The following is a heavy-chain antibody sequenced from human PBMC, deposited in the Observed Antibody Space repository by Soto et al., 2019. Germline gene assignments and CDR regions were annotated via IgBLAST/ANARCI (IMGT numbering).Heavy chain of an antibody. V-gene: IGHV1-2*02. Sequence: GASVNVSCKASGYTFTGYYMHWVRQAPGQGLEWMGWINPNSGGTNYAQKFQGRVTMTRDTSISTAYMELSRLRSDDTAVYYCARPFRFLEWSDAFDIWGQGTMVTVSS. J-gene: IGHJ3*02. CDR1: GYTFTGYY. D-gene: IGHD3-3*01. CDR2: INPNSGGT. CDR3: ARPFRFLEWSDAFDI.